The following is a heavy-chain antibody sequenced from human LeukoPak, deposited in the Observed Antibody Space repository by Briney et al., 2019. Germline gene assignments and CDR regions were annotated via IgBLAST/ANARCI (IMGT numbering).Heavy chain of an antibody. CDR1: GFTFSSYA. CDR2: ISGSGGST. J-gene: IGHJ3*02. Sequence: PGGSLRLSCAASGFTFSSYAMSWVRQAPGKGLEWVSAISGSGGSTYYADSVKGRFTISRDNAKNSLYLQMNSLTVEDTAVYYCARVIVGAPNKAFDIWGQGTMVTVSS. V-gene: IGHV3-23*01. D-gene: IGHD1-26*01. CDR3: ARVIVGAPNKAFDI.